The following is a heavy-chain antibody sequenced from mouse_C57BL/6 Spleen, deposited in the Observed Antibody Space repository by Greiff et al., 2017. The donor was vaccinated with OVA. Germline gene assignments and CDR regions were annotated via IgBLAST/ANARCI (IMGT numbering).Heavy chain of an antibody. Sequence: EVQLVESGGGLVKPGGSLKLSCAASGFTFSSYAMSWVRQTPEKRLEWVATISDGGSYTYYPDNVKGRFTISRDNAKNNLYLQMSHLKSEDTAMYYCARDGYEDYAMDYWGQGTSVTVSS. CDR2: ISDGGSYT. CDR1: GFTFSSYA. CDR3: ARDGYEDYAMDY. V-gene: IGHV5-4*01. D-gene: IGHD2-2*01. J-gene: IGHJ4*01.